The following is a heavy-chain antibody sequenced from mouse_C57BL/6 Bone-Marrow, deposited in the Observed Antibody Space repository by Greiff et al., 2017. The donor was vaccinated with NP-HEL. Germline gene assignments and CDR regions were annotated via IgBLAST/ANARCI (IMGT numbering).Heavy chain of an antibody. CDR2: INPRNGGT. V-gene: IGHV1-53*01. Sequence: QVQLQQPGTELVKPGASVKLSCKASGYTFTSYWMHWVKQRPGQGLEWIGNINPRNGGTNYNEKIKSKATLTVEKSSSTAYMTLSSLTSEDSAVYYCARGTMVTTRYFDVWGTGTTVTVSS. CDR3: ARGTMVTTRYFDV. CDR1: GYTFTSYW. D-gene: IGHD2-2*01. J-gene: IGHJ1*03.